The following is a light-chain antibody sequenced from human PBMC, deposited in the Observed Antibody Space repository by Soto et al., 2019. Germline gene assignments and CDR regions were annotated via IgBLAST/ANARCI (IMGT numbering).Light chain of an antibody. Sequence: QSVLTQPPSVSGAPGQRVTISCTGSSSNIGAGYGVHWYQQLPGTAPKLLIYVNSNRPSGVPDRFSGSKSGTSASLAITGLRAGDEADYDCQSYDSSLSGELFGGGTKVTVL. CDR2: VNS. J-gene: IGLJ3*02. CDR3: QSYDSSLSGEL. CDR1: SSNIGAGYG. V-gene: IGLV1-40*01.